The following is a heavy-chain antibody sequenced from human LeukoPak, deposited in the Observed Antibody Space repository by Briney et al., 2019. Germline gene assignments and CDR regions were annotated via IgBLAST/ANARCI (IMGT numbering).Heavy chain of an antibody. CDR3: ARGLWFGELLREPRLEYFQH. V-gene: IGHV1-18*01. J-gene: IGHJ1*01. CDR1: GYTFTSYG. Sequence: ASVKVSCKASGYTFTSYGISWVRQAPGQGLEWMGWISAYNGNTNYAQKLQGRVTMTTDTSTSTAYMELRSLRSDDTAVYYCARGLWFGELLREPRLEYFQHWGQGTLVTVSS. D-gene: IGHD3-10*01. CDR2: ISAYNGNT.